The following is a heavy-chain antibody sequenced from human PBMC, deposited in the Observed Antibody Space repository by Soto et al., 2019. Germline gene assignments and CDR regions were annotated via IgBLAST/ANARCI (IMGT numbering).Heavy chain of an antibody. Sequence: EVQLLESGGGLVQPGGSLRRSCAASGFTFNNYAMTWVRQAPGQGLEWVSAISGGGDTTSYADSVKGRFTVSRDGSKNTLYLQMSSLRAEDTALYYCAKGRGGSGSLTPRDDFWGQGTLVTVSS. CDR2: ISGGGDTT. J-gene: IGHJ4*02. D-gene: IGHD3-10*01. CDR3: AKGRGGSGSLTPRDDF. V-gene: IGHV3-23*01. CDR1: GFTFNNYA.